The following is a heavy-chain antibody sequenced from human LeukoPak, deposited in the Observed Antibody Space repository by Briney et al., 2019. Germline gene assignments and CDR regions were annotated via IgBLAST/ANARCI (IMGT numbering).Heavy chain of an antibody. V-gene: IGHV3-48*04. CDR1: GFTFSSYS. Sequence: GGSLRLSCAASGFTFSSYSMNWVRQAPGKGLEWVSYISSSSSTIYYADSVKGRFTISRDNAKNSLYLQMNSLRAEDTAVYYCAREGYSSSWYPFDYWGQGTLVTVSS. CDR3: AREGYSSSWYPFDY. J-gene: IGHJ4*02. D-gene: IGHD6-13*01. CDR2: ISSSSSTI.